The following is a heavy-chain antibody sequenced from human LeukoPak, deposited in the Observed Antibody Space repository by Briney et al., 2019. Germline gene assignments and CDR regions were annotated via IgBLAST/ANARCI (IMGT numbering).Heavy chain of an antibody. CDR1: GGSISSYY. CDR3: ARESAVAGPEAHAFDI. D-gene: IGHD6-19*01. V-gene: IGHV4-59*01. Sequence: SDTLSLTCTVSGGSISSYYWSWIRQPPGKGLEWIGYIYYSGSTNYNPSLKSRVTISVDTSKNQFSLRLSSVTAADTAVYYCARESAVAGPEAHAFDIWGQGTMVTVSS. J-gene: IGHJ3*02. CDR2: IYYSGST.